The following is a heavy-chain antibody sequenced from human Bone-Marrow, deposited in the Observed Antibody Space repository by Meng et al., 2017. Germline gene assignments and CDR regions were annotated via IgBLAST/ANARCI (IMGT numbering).Heavy chain of an antibody. CDR3: AKIKYYYDSSGAFDI. CDR2: ISGSGGST. D-gene: IGHD3-22*01. CDR1: GFTFSSYA. Sequence: ESLKISCAASGFTFSSYAMSWVRQAPGKGLEWVSAISGSGGSTYYADSVKGRFTISRDNSKNTLYLQMNSLRAEDTAVYYCAKIKYYYDSSGAFDIWGQGTRVTVSS. V-gene: IGHV3-23*01. J-gene: IGHJ3*02.